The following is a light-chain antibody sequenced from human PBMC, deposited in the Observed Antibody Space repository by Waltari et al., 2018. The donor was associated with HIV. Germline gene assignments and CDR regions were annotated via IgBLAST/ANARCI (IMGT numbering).Light chain of an antibody. CDR1: QSISSY. V-gene: IGKV1-39*01. J-gene: IGKJ1*01. Sequence: DIQMTQSPASLSASVGNRITITCRASQSISSYLSWYQQRPGRAPKLLIYGASTLQSGAPSRFRGGGSGTDFTLTISSLQPGDSATYYCQQAYSTPPTFGQGTKVEIK. CDR3: QQAYSTPPT. CDR2: GAS.